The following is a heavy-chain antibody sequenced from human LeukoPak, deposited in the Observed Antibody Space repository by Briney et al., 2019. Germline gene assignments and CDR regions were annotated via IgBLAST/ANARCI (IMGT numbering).Heavy chain of an antibody. D-gene: IGHD4-11*01. J-gene: IGHJ4*02. V-gene: IGHV4-34*01. Sequence: SETLSLTCAVYGGPFSGYYWSWIRQPPGKGLEWIGEINYSGSTNYNPSLKSRVTISVDTSKNQFSLKLSSVTAADTAVYYCASLTVTATFDYWGQGTLVTVSS. CDR2: INYSGST. CDR3: ASLTVTATFDY. CDR1: GGPFSGYY.